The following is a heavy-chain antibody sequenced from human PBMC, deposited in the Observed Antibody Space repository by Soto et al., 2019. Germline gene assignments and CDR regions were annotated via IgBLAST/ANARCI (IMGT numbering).Heavy chain of an antibody. Sequence: QVQLVQSGAEVRKPGSSVKVSCKASGGTFSSYAISWVRQAPGQGLEWMGGFIPIFGTADYAQKFQGRVTIAADESTSTAYMELSSLRSEDTAVYYCARGLTGTTLAYGMDVWGQGTTVTVSS. J-gene: IGHJ6*02. CDR2: FIPIFGTA. V-gene: IGHV1-69*12. CDR3: ARGLTGTTLAYGMDV. D-gene: IGHD1-7*01. CDR1: GGTFSSYA.